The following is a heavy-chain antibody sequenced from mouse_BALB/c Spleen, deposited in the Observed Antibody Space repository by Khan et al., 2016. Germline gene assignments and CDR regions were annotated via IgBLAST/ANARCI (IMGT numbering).Heavy chain of an antibody. J-gene: IGHJ2*01. CDR1: GYSITSDYA. Sequence: EVQLQESGPGLVKPSQSLSLTCTVTGYSITSDYAWNWIRQFPGNKLEWMGYISYSGSTSYNPSLKSRISITRDTSKNQFFLQLNSVTTEDTATYYCALGRYFDYRGQGTTLTVSS. CDR2: ISYSGST. CDR3: ALGRYFDY. V-gene: IGHV3-2*02. D-gene: IGHD4-1*01.